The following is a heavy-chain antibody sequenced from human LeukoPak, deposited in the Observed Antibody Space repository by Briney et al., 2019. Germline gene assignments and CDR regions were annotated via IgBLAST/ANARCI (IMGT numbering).Heavy chain of an antibody. CDR1: GFTASSNY. Sequence: GGSLRLSCAASGFTASSNYMSWVRQAPGKGLEWVSVIYSGGSTYYADSVKGRFTISRDNSKNTLYLQMNSLRAEDTAVYYCARGPDIVATIALDYWGQGTLVTVSS. CDR2: IYSGGST. J-gene: IGHJ4*02. V-gene: IGHV3-53*01. D-gene: IGHD5-12*01. CDR3: ARGPDIVATIALDY.